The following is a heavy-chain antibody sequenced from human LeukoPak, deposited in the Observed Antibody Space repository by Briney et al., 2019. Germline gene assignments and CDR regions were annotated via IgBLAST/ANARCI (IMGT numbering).Heavy chain of an antibody. D-gene: IGHD3-22*01. Sequence: PSETLSLTCTVSGGSISSSSYYWGWIRQPPGKGLEWIGSIYYSGSTYYNPSLKSRVTISVDTSKNQFSLKLSSVTAADTAVYYCARVEDYYDSSASSSFDYWGQGTLVTVSS. V-gene: IGHV4-39*01. CDR3: ARVEDYYDSSASSSFDY. J-gene: IGHJ4*02. CDR2: IYYSGST. CDR1: GGSISSSSYY.